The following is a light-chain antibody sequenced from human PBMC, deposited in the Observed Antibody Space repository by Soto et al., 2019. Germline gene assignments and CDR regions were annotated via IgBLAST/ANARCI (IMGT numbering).Light chain of an antibody. V-gene: IGKV1-9*01. CDR3: QQLNSYPIT. CDR1: QGISSY. J-gene: IGKJ5*01. Sequence: DIQLTQSPSFLSASVGDRVTITCRASQGISSYVAWYQQKPGKAPKLLIYAASTLQSGVPSRFSGSGSGTEFTLTISSLQPEDFATYYCQQLNSYPITFCQGTRLEIK. CDR2: AAS.